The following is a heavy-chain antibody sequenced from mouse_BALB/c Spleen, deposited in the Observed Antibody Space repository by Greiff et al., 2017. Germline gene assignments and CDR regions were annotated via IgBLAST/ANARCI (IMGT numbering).Heavy chain of an antibody. CDR3: AREPYDYDAFDY. CDR2: IWAGGST. CDR1: GFSLTSYG. J-gene: IGHJ2*01. Sequence: VQLQESGPGLVAPSQSLSITCTVSGFSLTSYGVHWVRQPPGKGLEWLGVIWAGGSTNYNSALMSRLSISKDNSKSQVFLKMNSLQTDDTAMYYCAREPYDYDAFDYWGQGTTLTVSS. D-gene: IGHD2-4*01. V-gene: IGHV2-9*02.